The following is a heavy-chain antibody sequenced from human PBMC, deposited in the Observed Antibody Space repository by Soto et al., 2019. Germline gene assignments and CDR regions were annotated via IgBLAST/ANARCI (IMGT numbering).Heavy chain of an antibody. J-gene: IGHJ4*02. CDR3: ARIGNGGVQRTDYSNFDY. CDR2: IFSNDEK. D-gene: IGHD4-4*01. V-gene: IGHV2-26*01. Sequence: QVTLKESGPVLVKPTETLTLTCTVSGFSLSNARMGVSWIRQPPGKALEWLAHIFSNDEKSYTTSLKTRLTISKDXXKXQXXLTMTNMDPVDTATYYCARIGNGGVQRTDYSNFDYWGQGTLVTVSS. CDR1: GFSLSNARMG.